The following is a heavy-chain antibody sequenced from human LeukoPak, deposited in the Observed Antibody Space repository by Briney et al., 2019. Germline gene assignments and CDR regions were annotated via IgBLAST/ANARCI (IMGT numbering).Heavy chain of an antibody. J-gene: IGHJ4*02. CDR3: AKAYTNGWYVWDY. V-gene: IGHV3-23*01. CDR1: GFIFSSNA. CDR2: ISGSGDST. Sequence: GGSLRLSCAASGFIFSSNAMSWVRQAPGKGLEWVSAISGSGDSTYYADSEKGRLTISRDNSKNTLYLQLNSLRAEDTAIYYCAKAYTNGWYVWDYWGQGALVTVSS. D-gene: IGHD6-19*01.